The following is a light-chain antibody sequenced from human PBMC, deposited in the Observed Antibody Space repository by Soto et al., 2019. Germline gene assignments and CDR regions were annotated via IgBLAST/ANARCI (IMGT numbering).Light chain of an antibody. CDR3: SSYTSSSTLV. V-gene: IGLV2-14*01. J-gene: IGLJ2*01. CDR2: DVR. Sequence: QSALTQPASASGSPGQSITISCTGTSSDVGGYNYVSWYQQHPGKAPKLMIYDVRNRPSGVSNRFSGSKSGNTASLTISGLQAEYEADYYCSSYTSSSTLVFGGGTQVTVL. CDR1: SSDVGGYNY.